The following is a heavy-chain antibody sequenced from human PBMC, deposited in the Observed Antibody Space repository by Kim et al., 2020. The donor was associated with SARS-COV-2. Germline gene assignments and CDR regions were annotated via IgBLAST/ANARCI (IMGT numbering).Heavy chain of an antibody. CDR2: IYYSGST. CDR1: GGSISSSSYY. CDR3: ARQLLWFGELLYASWFDP. Sequence: SETLSLTCTVSGGSISSSSYYWGWIRQPPGKGLEWIGSIYYSGSTYYNPSLKSRVTISVDTSKNQFSLKLSSVTAADTAVYYCARQLLWFGELLYASWFDPWGQGTLVTVSS. D-gene: IGHD3-10*01. V-gene: IGHV4-39*01. J-gene: IGHJ5*02.